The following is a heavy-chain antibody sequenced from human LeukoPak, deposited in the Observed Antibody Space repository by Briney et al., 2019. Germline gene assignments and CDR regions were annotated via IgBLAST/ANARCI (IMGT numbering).Heavy chain of an antibody. CDR2: INSDGSST. CDR1: GFTFSSYW. Sequence: GSLRLSCAAPGFTFSSYWMHWVRQAPGKGLVRVSRINSDGSSTSYADSVKGRFTISRDNAKNTLYPQMNSLRAEDTAVYYCARHQHYDFWSGYSYYWGQGTLVTVSS. D-gene: IGHD3-3*01. CDR3: ARHQHYDFWSGYSYY. V-gene: IGHV3-74*01. J-gene: IGHJ4*02.